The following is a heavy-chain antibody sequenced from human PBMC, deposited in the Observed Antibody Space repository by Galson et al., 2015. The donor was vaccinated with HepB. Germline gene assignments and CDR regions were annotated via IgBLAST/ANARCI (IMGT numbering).Heavy chain of an antibody. J-gene: IGHJ6*02. CDR2: ISAYNGNT. D-gene: IGHD3-3*01. CDR3: AREGAITIFGVVQRYGMDV. V-gene: IGHV1-18*04. Sequence: SVKVSCKASGYTFTSYGISWVRQAPGQGLEWMGWISAYNGNTNYAQKLQGRVTMTTDTSTSTAYMELRSLRSDDTAVYYCAREGAITIFGVVQRYGMDVWGQGTTVTVSS. CDR1: GYTFTSYG.